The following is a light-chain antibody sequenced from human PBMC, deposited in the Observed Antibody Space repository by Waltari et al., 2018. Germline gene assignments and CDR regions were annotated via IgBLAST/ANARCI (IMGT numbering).Light chain of an antibody. CDR1: SSDVGGYNY. CDR3: NSYTSSSTYV. CDR2: DVN. J-gene: IGLJ1*01. Sequence: QSALTQPASVSGSPGQSITISCTGTSSDVGGYNYVSWYQQHPGKGPKLIIYDVNNRTSGVSNRFSGSKSGNTASLTISGLQAEDEADYYYNSYTSSSTYVFGTGTKVTVL. V-gene: IGLV2-14*03.